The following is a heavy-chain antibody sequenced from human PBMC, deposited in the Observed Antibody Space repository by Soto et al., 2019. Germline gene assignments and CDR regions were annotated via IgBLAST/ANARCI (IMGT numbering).Heavy chain of an antibody. CDR3: ARGGEPIDY. Sequence: ASVKVSCKASGYAFSSYAMHWVRQAPGQRLEWMGWINIGSGNTEYSQNFQDRITITRDTSASTVYMELSSLRSEDTAVYYCARGGEPIDYWGQGTLVTVFS. D-gene: IGHD2-21*01. CDR2: INIGSGNT. CDR1: GYAFSSYA. J-gene: IGHJ4*02. V-gene: IGHV1-3*04.